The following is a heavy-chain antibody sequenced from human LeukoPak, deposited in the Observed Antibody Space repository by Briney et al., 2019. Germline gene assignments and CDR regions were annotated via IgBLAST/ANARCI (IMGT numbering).Heavy chain of an antibody. CDR3: AKYYDSSGYFSYFDY. V-gene: IGHV3-23*01. J-gene: IGHJ4*02. Sequence: PGGSLRLSCAASGFTFGSYAMGWVRQAPGKGLEWVSAISGSGGSTYYADSVKGRFTISRDNSKNTLYLQMNSLRAEDTAVYYCAKYYDSSGYFSYFDYWGQGTLVTVSS. CDR1: GFTFGSYA. CDR2: ISGSGGST. D-gene: IGHD3-22*01.